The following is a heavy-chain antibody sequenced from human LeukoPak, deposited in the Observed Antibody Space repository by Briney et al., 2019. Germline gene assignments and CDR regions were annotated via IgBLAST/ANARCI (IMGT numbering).Heavy chain of an antibody. V-gene: IGHV3-11*01. J-gene: IGHJ6*03. CDR2: ISSSGSTI. Sequence: PGGSLRLSCAASGFTFSDYYMSWIRQAPGKGLEWVSYISSSGSTIYYADSVKGRFTISRDNAKNSLYLQMNSLRAEDTAVYYCAKYRFLEWLPRGYMDVWGKGTTVTVSS. D-gene: IGHD3-3*01. CDR3: AKYRFLEWLPRGYMDV. CDR1: GFTFSDYY.